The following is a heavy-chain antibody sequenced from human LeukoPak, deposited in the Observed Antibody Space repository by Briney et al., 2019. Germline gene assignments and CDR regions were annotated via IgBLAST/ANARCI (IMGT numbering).Heavy chain of an antibody. J-gene: IGHJ5*02. Sequence: PGGSLRLSCAASRFTFSTYSMNWVRQAPGKGLEWVSSITSSRTYIYYADSVKGRFTISRDNAKNSLYLQMKSLRVEDMGVYYCARDAGGRTQREGWFDPWGQGTLVTVSS. D-gene: IGHD1-26*01. CDR3: ARDAGGRTQREGWFDP. V-gene: IGHV3-21*01. CDR2: ITSSRTYI. CDR1: RFTFSTYS.